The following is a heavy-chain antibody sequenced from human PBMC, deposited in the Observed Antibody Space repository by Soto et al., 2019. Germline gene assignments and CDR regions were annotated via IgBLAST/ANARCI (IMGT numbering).Heavy chain of an antibody. J-gene: IGHJ4*02. D-gene: IGHD1-1*01. CDR1: GFTFSAYW. CDR3: ARGPRVSSTGTGAH. CDR2: ISDDGSTA. V-gene: IGHV3-74*01. Sequence: PGGSLRLSCAASGFTFSAYWMHWVRQVPGKGLTWVSRISDDGSTAIYADSVKGRFVISRDNAKNSLYLEMNTLRVDDSGLYYCARGPRVSSTGTGAHWGRGTLVTVSS.